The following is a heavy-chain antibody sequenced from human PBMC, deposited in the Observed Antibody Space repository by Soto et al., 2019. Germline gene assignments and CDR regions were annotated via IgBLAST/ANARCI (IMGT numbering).Heavy chain of an antibody. Sequence: SVKVSCKASGGTFSSYTISWVRQAPGQGLEWMGRIIPILGIANYAQKFQGRVTITADKSTSTAYMELSSLRSEDTAVYYCARDISGKYYYYGMDVWGQGTTVTVSS. CDR3: ARDISGKYYYYGMDV. V-gene: IGHV1-69*04. CDR1: GGTFSSYT. D-gene: IGHD3-10*01. CDR2: IIPILGIA. J-gene: IGHJ6*02.